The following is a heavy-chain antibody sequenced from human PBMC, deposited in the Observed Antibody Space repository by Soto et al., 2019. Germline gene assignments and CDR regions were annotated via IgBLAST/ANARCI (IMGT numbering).Heavy chain of an antibody. J-gene: IGHJ4*02. CDR3: ARENYYDSSGYFDY. Sequence: GGSLRLSCAASGFTFSSYAMHWVRQAPGKGLEWVAVISYDGSNKYYADSVKGRFTISRDNSKNTLYLQMNSLRAEDTAVYYCARENYYDSSGYFDYWGQGTLVTVSS. CDR1: GFTFSSYA. D-gene: IGHD3-22*01. V-gene: IGHV3-30-3*01. CDR2: ISYDGSNK.